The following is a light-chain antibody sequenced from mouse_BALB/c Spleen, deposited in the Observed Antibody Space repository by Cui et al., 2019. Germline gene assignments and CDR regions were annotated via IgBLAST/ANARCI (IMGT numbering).Light chain of an antibody. CDR1: QSIGTS. V-gene: IGKV5-48*01. CDR2: YAS. CDR3: QQSNSWPLT. J-gene: IGKJ5*01. Sequence: DILLTQSPAILSVSPGERVSFSCRASQSIGTSIHWYQQRTNGSPRLLIKYASESISGIPSRFSGSGSGTDFTLSINSVESEDIADYYYQQSNSWPLTFGAGTKLELK.